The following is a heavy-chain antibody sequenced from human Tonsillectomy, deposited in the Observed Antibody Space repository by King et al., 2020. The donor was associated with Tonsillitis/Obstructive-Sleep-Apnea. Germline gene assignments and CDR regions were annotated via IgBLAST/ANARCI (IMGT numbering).Heavy chain of an antibody. D-gene: IGHD3-9*01. V-gene: IGHV3-48*02. J-gene: IGHJ4*02. CDR1: GFTFSRYS. CDR2: ISTSTI. CDR3: ARDHDWSFDY. Sequence: VQLVESGGGLVQPGGSLRLSCAASGFTFSRYSMNWVRQAPGKGLEWVSYISTSTISYADSVKGRFTISRDNAKKSLYLQMDSLRDEDTALYYCARDHDWSFDYWGQGTLVTVSS.